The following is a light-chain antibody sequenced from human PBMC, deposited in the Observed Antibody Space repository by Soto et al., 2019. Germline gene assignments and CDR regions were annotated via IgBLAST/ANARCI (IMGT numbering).Light chain of an antibody. Sequence: QSVLTQPASVSGSPGQSITISCTGTSSDVGGYDYVSWYQLHPGKAPKLMVFEVSNRPSGVSYRFSGSKSGNTASLTISGLQAEDEADYYCSSYTTTSPYLFGTGNKLTVL. CDR2: EVS. V-gene: IGLV2-14*01. CDR3: SSYTTTSPYL. CDR1: SSDVGGYDY. J-gene: IGLJ1*01.